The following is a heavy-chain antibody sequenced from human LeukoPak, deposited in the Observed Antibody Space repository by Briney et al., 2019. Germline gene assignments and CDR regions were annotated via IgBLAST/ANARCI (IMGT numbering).Heavy chain of an antibody. J-gene: IGHJ4*02. Sequence: SETPSLTCTVSGGSISSSSYYWGWIRQPPGKGLEWIGEINHSGSTNYNPSLKSRVTISVDTSKNQFSLKLSSVTAADTAVYYCARSSRSGYSYYWGQGTLVTVSS. D-gene: IGHD3-3*01. CDR3: ARSSRSGYSYY. V-gene: IGHV4-39*07. CDR1: GGSISSSSYY. CDR2: INHSGST.